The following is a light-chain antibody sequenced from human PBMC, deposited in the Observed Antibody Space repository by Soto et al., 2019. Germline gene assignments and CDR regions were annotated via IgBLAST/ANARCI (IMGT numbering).Light chain of an antibody. Sequence: QSVLPQPASVSGSPGQSITISWTGTSSDVGGYNYVSWYQQHPGKAPKLMIYDVSNRPSGVSNRFSGSKSGNTASLTISGLQAEDEADYYCSSYTSSSVVFGGGTNLTVL. CDR2: DVS. V-gene: IGLV2-14*01. CDR1: SSDVGGYNY. J-gene: IGLJ2*01. CDR3: SSYTSSSVV.